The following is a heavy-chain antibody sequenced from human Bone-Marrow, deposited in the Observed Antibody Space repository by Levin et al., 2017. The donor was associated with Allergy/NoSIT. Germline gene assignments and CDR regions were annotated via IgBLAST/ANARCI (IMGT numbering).Heavy chain of an antibody. D-gene: IGHD5-18*01. CDR2: IYHTGGT. V-gene: IGHV4-30-4*01. CDR1: GGSISSGDYY. J-gene: IGHJ4*02. Sequence: SETLSLTCTVSGGSISSGDYYWSWVRQPPGRGLEWIGYIYHTGGTHYNASLRARVSLSVDTSKNQFSLKLSSLTAADTAVYYCARYSASSVEYFDVWGPGTLVTVSS. CDR3: ARYSASSVEYFDV.